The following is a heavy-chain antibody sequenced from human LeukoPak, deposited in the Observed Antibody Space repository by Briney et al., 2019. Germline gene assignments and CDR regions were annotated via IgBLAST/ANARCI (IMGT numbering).Heavy chain of an antibody. V-gene: IGHV3-15*01. CDR2: IKSKTDGETT. Sequence: GGSLTLSCVASGLTFSNAWMSWVRQAPGKGLEWVGRIKSKTDGETTDYAAPVKGRFTISRDDSKNTLYLQMNRLNIGDTAVYYCITDPGAWAPIWGQGTMVTVSS. CDR1: GLTFSNAW. J-gene: IGHJ3*02. D-gene: IGHD1-26*01. CDR3: ITDPGAWAPI.